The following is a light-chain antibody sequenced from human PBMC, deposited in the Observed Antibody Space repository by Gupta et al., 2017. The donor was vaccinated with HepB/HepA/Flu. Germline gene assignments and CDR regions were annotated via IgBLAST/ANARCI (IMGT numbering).Light chain of an antibody. Sequence: QSVLTQPPSASGTPGQRVTISCSGSSSNIGSNTLSWYRQLPGTAPKVLIYNTDQRPSGVPDRFSGSKSGTSASLAISGLQSEDEAGYFCAAWDDSLSGRVFGGGTKLTVL. CDR3: AAWDDSLSGRV. J-gene: IGLJ3*02. V-gene: IGLV1-44*01. CDR2: NTD. CDR1: SSNIGSNT.